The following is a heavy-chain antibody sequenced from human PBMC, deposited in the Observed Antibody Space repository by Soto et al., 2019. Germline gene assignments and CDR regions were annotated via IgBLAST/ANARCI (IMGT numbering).Heavy chain of an antibody. D-gene: IGHD3-16*01. CDR2: IKTKGDGGTI. CDR1: GFIFRNAW. Sequence: PGGSLRLSCAGSGFIFRNAWMNWVRQAPGKGLEWVGRIKTKGDGGTIDYAAPVNGRFTISRNDSENALYLQMDGLKTEDTAVYYCTTEADGTTFFDHWGQGTLVTVSS. J-gene: IGHJ4*02. CDR3: TTEADGTTFFDH. V-gene: IGHV3-15*07.